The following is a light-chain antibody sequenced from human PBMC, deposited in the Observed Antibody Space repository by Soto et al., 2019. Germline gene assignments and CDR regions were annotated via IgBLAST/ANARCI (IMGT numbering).Light chain of an antibody. J-gene: IGLJ2*01. V-gene: IGLV1-40*01. Sequence: QSVLTQPPSVSGAPGQTVTISCTGTSSNIGAGFDVHWYQQLPGAAPKLLIYANTDRPSGVPAPFSGAKSFTSASLAITGLKPEDEADYFCLSYDTTLRGVFGGGTKLTVL. CDR1: SSNIGAGFD. CDR2: ANT. CDR3: LSYDTTLRGV.